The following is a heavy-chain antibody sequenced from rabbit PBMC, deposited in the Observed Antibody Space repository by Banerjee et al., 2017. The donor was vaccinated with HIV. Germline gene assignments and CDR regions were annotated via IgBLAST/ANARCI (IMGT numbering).Heavy chain of an antibody. Sequence: QEQLEESGGDLVKPEGSLTLTCTASGFSFSDYYWMCWVRQAPGKGPEWIGCIYAGSSGGTFYANWAKGRFTVSKTSSTTVTLQMTSLTAADTATYFCARDLAGVIGWNFNLWGQGTLVTVS. CDR3: ARDLAGVIGWNFNL. V-gene: IGHV1S45*01. D-gene: IGHD4-1*01. CDR2: IYAGSSGGT. CDR1: GFSFSDYYW. J-gene: IGHJ4*01.